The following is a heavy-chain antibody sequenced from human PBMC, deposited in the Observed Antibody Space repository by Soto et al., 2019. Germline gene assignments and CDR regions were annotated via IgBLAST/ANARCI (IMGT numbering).Heavy chain of an antibody. CDR1: GFTVSSYS. CDR3: ARRGSWPGSDYYGMDV. D-gene: IGHD6-13*01. CDR2: ISSSSSYI. Sequence: GGSLRLSCAASGFTVSSYSMNWVRQAPGKGLEWVSSISSSSSYIYYADSVKGRFTISRDNAKNSLYLQMNSLRAEDTAVYYCARRGSWPGSDYYGMDVWGQGTTVTVSS. V-gene: IGHV3-21*01. J-gene: IGHJ6*02.